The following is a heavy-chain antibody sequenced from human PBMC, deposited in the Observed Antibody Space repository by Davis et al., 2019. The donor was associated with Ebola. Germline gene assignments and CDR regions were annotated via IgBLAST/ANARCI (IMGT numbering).Heavy chain of an antibody. Sequence: PSETLSLTCTVSGGSISSYYWSWIRQPPGKGLEWIGYIYYSGSTNYNPSLKSRVTISVDTSKNQFSLKLSSVTAADTAVYYCAGDSSGYYANYYYGMDVWGQGTTVTVSS. V-gene: IGHV4-59*01. D-gene: IGHD3-22*01. CDR2: IYYSGST. CDR1: GGSISSYY. CDR3: AGDSSGYYANYYYGMDV. J-gene: IGHJ6*02.